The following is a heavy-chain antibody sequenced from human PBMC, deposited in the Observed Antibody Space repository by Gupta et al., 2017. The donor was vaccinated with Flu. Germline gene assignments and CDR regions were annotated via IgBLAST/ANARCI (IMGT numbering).Heavy chain of an antibody. CDR3: ASASYICSGGSCYIPSYYYYGMDV. Sequence: QVQLQQWGAGLLKPSETLSLTCAVYGGSFSGYYWSWIRQPPGKGLEWIGEINHSGSTNYNPSLKSRVTISVDTSKNQFSLKLSSVTAADTAVYYCASASYICSGGSCYIPSYYYYGMDVWGQGTTVTVSS. V-gene: IGHV4-34*01. D-gene: IGHD2-15*01. CDR1: GGSFSGYY. J-gene: IGHJ6*02. CDR2: INHSGST.